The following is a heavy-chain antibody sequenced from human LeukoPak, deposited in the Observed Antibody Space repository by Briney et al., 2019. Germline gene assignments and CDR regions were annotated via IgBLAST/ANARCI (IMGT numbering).Heavy chain of an antibody. CDR3: ARDHLPAAAPGYYMDV. CDR1: GGSISSHF. V-gene: IGHV4-59*11. Sequence: SETLSLTCTVSGGSISSHFWSWIRQPPGQGLEWIGYIYHSVSTNYNLSLKSRVTRSVDTSKNQFSLKLSSVTAADTAVYYCARDHLPAAAPGYYMDVWGKGTTVTVSS. D-gene: IGHD6-13*01. CDR2: IYHSVST. J-gene: IGHJ6*03.